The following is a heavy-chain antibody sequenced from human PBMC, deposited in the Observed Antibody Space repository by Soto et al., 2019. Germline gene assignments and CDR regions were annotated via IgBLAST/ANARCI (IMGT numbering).Heavy chain of an antibody. J-gene: IGHJ6*02. CDR1: GYTFTSYG. CDR2: ISAYNGNT. Sequence: GASVKVSCKAAGYTFTSYGISWGRQPPGQGREWMGWISAYNGNTTYAQKLQGRVTMTTDTSTSTAYMELRSLRSDDTAVYHCARDEGYDFWSGYLNYYGMDVWGQGTTVTVSS. V-gene: IGHV1-18*01. CDR3: ARDEGYDFWSGYLNYYGMDV. D-gene: IGHD3-3*01.